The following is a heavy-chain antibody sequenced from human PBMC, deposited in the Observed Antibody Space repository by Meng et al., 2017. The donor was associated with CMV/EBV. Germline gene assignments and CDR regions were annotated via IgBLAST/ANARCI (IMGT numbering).Heavy chain of an antibody. V-gene: IGHV3-15*01. Sequence: GESLKISCAASGFTFSNAWMSWVRQAPGKGLEWVGRIKSKTDGGTTDYAAPVKGRFTISRDDSKNTLYLQMNSLKTEDTAVYYCTSPRGYSVYAGSRGFQHWGQGTLVTVSS. CDR1: GFTFSNAW. J-gene: IGHJ1*01. CDR3: TSPRGYSVYAGSRGFQH. CDR2: IKSKTDGGTT. D-gene: IGHD5/OR15-5a*01.